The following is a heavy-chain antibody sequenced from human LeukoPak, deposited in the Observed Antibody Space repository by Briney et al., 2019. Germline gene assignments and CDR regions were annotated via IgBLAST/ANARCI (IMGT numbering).Heavy chain of an antibody. Sequence: SETPSLTCAVYGGSFSGYYWSWIRQPPGKGLEWIGEINHSGSTNYNPSLKSRVTISVDTSKNQFSLKLSSVTAADTAVYYCARAAAGDSDYWGQGTLVTVSS. V-gene: IGHV4-34*01. D-gene: IGHD7-27*01. J-gene: IGHJ4*02. CDR1: GGSFSGYY. CDR2: INHSGST. CDR3: ARAAAGDSDY.